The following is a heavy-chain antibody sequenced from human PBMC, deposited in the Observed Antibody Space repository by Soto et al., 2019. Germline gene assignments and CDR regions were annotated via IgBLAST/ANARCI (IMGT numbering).Heavy chain of an antibody. CDR2: IWYDGSNK. Sequence: QVQLVESGGGVVQPGRSLRLSCAASGFTFSSYGMHWVRQAPGKGLERVAVIWYDGSNKYYADSVKGRFTISRDNSKNTLYLQMNSLRAEDTAVYYCARARYCGGDCYSGFSDYWGQGTLVTVSS. CDR3: ARARYCGGDCYSGFSDY. J-gene: IGHJ4*02. D-gene: IGHD2-21*02. CDR1: GFTFSSYG. V-gene: IGHV3-33*01.